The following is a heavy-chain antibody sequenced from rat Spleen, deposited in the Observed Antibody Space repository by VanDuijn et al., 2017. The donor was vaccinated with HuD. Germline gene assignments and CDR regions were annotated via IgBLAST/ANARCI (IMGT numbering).Heavy chain of an antibody. V-gene: IGHV5-17*01. CDR2: ISYDGSST. CDR3: ATAGTTNWFAY. J-gene: IGHJ3*01. Sequence: EVQLVESGGGLVQPGNSLKLSCAASGFTFSDYAMAWVRQSPEKGLEWVASISYDGSSTYYRDSVKGRFTISRDNAKSTLYRQMESLRSEDTATYYCATAGTTNWFAYWGQGTLVTVSS. D-gene: IGHD1-5*01. CDR1: GFTFSDYA.